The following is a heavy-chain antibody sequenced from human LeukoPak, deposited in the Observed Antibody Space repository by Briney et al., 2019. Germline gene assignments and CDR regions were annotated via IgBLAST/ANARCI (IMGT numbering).Heavy chain of an antibody. Sequence: ASVKVSCKASGYTFTGYYMHWVRQAPGQGLEWMGWINPNSGGTNYAQKLQGRVTMTTDTSTSTAYMELRSLRSDDTAVYYCARDFWGYCTNGVCYEGLVDYWGQGTLVTVSS. J-gene: IGHJ4*02. V-gene: IGHV1-2*02. CDR3: ARDFWGYCTNGVCYEGLVDY. D-gene: IGHD2-8*01. CDR1: GYTFTGYY. CDR2: INPNSGGT.